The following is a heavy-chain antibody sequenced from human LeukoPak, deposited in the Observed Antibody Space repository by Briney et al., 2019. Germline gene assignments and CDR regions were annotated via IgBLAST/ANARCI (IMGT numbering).Heavy chain of an antibody. D-gene: IGHD1-26*01. CDR2: ISGSGGGT. CDR3: AKDLGRYRNNYFDY. CDR1: GFTFNSYA. Sequence: GGSLRLSCAASGFTFNSYAMSWVRQAPEKGLEWVATISGSGGGTYYADSVKGRFTISRDGSKNTLYLQMNSLRAEDTAVYYCAKDLGRYRNNYFDYWGQGTLVTVSS. J-gene: IGHJ4*02. V-gene: IGHV3-23*01.